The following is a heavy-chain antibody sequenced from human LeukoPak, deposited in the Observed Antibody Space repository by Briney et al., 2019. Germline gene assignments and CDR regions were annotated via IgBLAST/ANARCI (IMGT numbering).Heavy chain of an antibody. CDR1: GGSISSGGYY. CDR3: ARGNDSSVWIIAFDI. D-gene: IGHD3-22*01. CDR2: IYYSGST. Sequence: PSETLSITCTVSGGSISSGGYYWSWIRQHPGKGLEWIGYIYYSGSTYYNPSLKSRVTISVDTSKNQFSLKLSSVTAADTAVYYCARGNDSSVWIIAFDIWGQGTMVTVSS. J-gene: IGHJ3*02. V-gene: IGHV4-31*03.